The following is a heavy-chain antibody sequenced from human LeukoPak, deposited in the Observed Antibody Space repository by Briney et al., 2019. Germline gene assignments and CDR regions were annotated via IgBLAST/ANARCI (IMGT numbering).Heavy chain of an antibody. V-gene: IGHV1-18*01. Sequence: ASVKVSCKASGGTFSSYAISWVRQAPGQGLEWMGWISAYNGNTNYAQKLQGRVTMTTDTSTSTAYMELRSLRSGDTAVYYCASSDSSGYNYYFDYWGQGTLVTVSS. J-gene: IGHJ4*02. D-gene: IGHD3-22*01. CDR3: ASSDSSGYNYYFDY. CDR1: GGTFSSYA. CDR2: ISAYNGNT.